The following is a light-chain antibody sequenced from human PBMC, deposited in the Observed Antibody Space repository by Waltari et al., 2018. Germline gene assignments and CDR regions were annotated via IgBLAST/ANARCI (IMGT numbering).Light chain of an antibody. J-gene: IGKJ1*01. Sequence: IQMTQSPSFLSASIGAKVTITCRASQNIGTNVAWYQQAPGQVPKLLIYAASTLQSEVPSRFSGSGSGTDFTLTISSLRPEDVATYYCQKCDSVPPWTFGQGTKVETK. CDR1: QNIGTN. V-gene: IGKV1-27*01. CDR3: QKCDSVPPWT. CDR2: AAS.